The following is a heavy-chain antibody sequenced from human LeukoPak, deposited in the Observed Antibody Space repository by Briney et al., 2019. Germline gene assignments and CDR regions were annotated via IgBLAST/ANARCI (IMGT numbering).Heavy chain of an antibody. CDR3: ARASGSEFDY. J-gene: IGHJ4*02. V-gene: IGHV3-21*01. D-gene: IGHD2-15*01. CDR2: ISSSSSYI. CDR1: GFTFSDYY. Sequence: GGSLRLSCAASGFTFSDYYMNWVRQAPGKGLEWVSSISSSSSYIYYADSVKGRFTISRDNAKNSLYLQMNSLRAEDTAVYYCARASGSEFDYWGQGTLVTVSS.